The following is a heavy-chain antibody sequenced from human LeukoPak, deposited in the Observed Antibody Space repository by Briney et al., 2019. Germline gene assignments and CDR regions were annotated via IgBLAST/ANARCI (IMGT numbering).Heavy chain of an antibody. Sequence: SETLSLTRTVSGGSISSGSYFWSWIRQPAGKGLEWIGRIYTSGSTNYNPSLKSRVTISVDTSKNQFSLKLSSVTAADTAVYYCARDGYCSSTSCYDAFDIWGQGTMVTVSS. V-gene: IGHV4-61*02. D-gene: IGHD2-2*03. CDR2: IYTSGST. J-gene: IGHJ3*02. CDR1: GGSISSGSYF. CDR3: ARDGYCSSTSCYDAFDI.